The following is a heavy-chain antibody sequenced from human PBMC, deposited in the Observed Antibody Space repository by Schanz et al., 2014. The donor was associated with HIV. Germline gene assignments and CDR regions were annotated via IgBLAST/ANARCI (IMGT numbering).Heavy chain of an antibody. CDR3: AREYGSGGLRGWFDP. CDR1: GFTFNNYA. D-gene: IGHD3-10*01. J-gene: IGHJ5*02. V-gene: IGHV3-23*01. Sequence: EVQLLEFGGGSVRPGESLRLSCLASGFTFNNYAMSWVRQAPGKGLEWVAVINWNGDTTYYADSVKGRFTISRDNAKNSLYLQMNSLRDEDTAVYYCAREYGSGGLRGWFDPWGQGTLVTVSS. CDR2: INWNGDTT.